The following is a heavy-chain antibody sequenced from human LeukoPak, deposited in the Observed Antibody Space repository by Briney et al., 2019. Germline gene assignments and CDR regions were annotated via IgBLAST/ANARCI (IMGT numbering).Heavy chain of an antibody. D-gene: IGHD1-20*01. J-gene: IGHJ3*02. CDR1: GGSVSSGTYY. V-gene: IGHV4-61*02. CDR3: ASQTLTDDAFDI. Sequence: TSQTLSLTSTVSGGSVSSGTYYWNWIRQPAEKGLEWIGRMYTSGRTNYNPSLKSRVTISVDTSKNQFSLKLTSVTAADTAVYYCASQTLTDDAFDIWGQGTMVTVSS. CDR2: MYTSGRT.